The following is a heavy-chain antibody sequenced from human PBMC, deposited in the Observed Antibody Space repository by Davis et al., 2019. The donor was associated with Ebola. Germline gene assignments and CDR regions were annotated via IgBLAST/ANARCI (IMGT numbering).Heavy chain of an antibody. CDR2: ISSRSSPI. CDR1: GFTFSSEN. J-gene: IGHJ4*02. Sequence: GGSLRLSCAASGFTFSSENMNWVRQAPGKGPEWIAFISSRSSPIYYADSVMGRFTISRDNAKESLYLHMNSLRDEDTALYYYAIGRGSSWFHFWGRGTLVTVSS. V-gene: IGHV3-48*02. D-gene: IGHD6-13*01. CDR3: AIGRGSSWFHF.